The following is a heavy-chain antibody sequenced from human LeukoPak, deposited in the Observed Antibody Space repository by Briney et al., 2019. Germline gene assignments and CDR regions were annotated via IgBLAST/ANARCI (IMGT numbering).Heavy chain of an antibody. CDR1: GFNFSSYW. J-gene: IGHJ4*02. CDR2: IKQDGSEK. Sequence: GGSLRLSCAASGFNFSSYWMSWVRQAPGKGLEWVANIKQDGSEKYYVDSVKGRFTISRDNAKNSLYLQMNSLRAEDTAVYYCARRGYGGDYWGQGTLVTVSS. D-gene: IGHD5-12*01. V-gene: IGHV3-7*04. CDR3: ARRGYGGDY.